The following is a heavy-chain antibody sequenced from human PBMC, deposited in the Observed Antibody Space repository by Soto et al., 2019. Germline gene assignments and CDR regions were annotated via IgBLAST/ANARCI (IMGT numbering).Heavy chain of an antibody. Sequence: GGSLRLSCAASGFTFSSYLIHWVRQAPGKGLMWVSRISSDGTTTTYADSVKGRFTISRDNAKNTVYLQMNSLRAEDTAVFYCVRGYYDGSTSYYGYFDLWGRGSLVTVSS. CDR2: ISSDGTTT. D-gene: IGHD3-22*01. CDR3: VRGYYDGSTSYYGYFDL. J-gene: IGHJ2*01. V-gene: IGHV3-74*01. CDR1: GFTFSSYL.